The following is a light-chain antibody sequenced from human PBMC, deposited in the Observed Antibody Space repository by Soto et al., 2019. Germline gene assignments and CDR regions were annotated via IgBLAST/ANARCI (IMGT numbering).Light chain of an antibody. CDR2: DVS. V-gene: IGLV2-14*01. J-gene: IGLJ2*01. CDR1: RCDVGDYDY. Sequence: QSALTQPASVSGAPGQSVTFSCTGPRCDVGDYDYVYWYQQHPGKAPRLMIYDVSKRPSGVSNRFSGSKSGNTASLTIPGLQAEDEAEYYCSSYTSSLTLVVFGGGTKLTVL. CDR3: SSYTSSLTLVV.